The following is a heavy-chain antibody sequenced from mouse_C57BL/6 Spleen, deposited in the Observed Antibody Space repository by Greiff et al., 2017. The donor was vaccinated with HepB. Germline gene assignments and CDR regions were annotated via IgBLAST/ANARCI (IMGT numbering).Heavy chain of an antibody. V-gene: IGHV5-16*01. CDR1: GFTFSDYY. Sequence: EVKLMESEGGLVQPGSSMKLSCTASGFTFSDYYMAWVRQVPEKGLEWVANINYDGSSTYYLDSLKSRFIISRDNAKNILYLQMSSLKSEDTATYYCAREGGTMVTTRYAMDYWGQGTSVTVSS. J-gene: IGHJ4*01. CDR3: AREGGTMVTTRYAMDY. CDR2: INYDGSST. D-gene: IGHD2-2*01.